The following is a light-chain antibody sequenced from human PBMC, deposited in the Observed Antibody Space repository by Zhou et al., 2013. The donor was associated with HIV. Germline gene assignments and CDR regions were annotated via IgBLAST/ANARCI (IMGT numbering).Light chain of an antibody. V-gene: IGKV3-15*01. CDR3: QQYNDWPLT. J-gene: IGKJ4*01. CDR1: QSVSSN. CDR2: GAS. Sequence: EIVMTQSPATLSVSPGETATLSCRASQSVSSNLAWYQQKPGQAPRLLIYGASTRATGIPARFSGSGSGTEFTLTISSMQSEDFAVCYCQQYNDWPLTFGGGTKVEIK.